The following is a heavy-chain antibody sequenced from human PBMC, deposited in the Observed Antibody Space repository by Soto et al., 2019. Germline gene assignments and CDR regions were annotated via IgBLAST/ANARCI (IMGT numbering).Heavy chain of an antibody. Sequence: QVQLQESGPGLVKPSQTLSLTCTVSGGSISSGSYYWSWIRQHPVKGLEWIGYTYYSGSTYYNPSLQCRVNLSGDKSKNQFSLKVNSVNAADTAVYYCARDQGERCTHGVCVRSFVFPIWGQGTMVTVSS. D-gene: IGHD2-8*01. V-gene: IGHV4-31*03. J-gene: IGHJ3*02. CDR2: TYYSGST. CDR1: GGSISSGSYY. CDR3: ARDQGERCTHGVCVRSFVFPI.